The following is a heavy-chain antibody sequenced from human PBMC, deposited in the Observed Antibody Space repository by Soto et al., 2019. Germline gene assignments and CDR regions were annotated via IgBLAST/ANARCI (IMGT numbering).Heavy chain of an antibody. CDR1: GFTFRDHY. CDR3: ARQGPDYSEFNDY. CDR2: ISDSGITT. D-gene: IGHD4-4*01. Sequence: PGGSLRLSCAASGFTFRDHYMGWIRQAPGKGLEWVAYISDSGITTYYEDSVKGRFTISRDNTRNSLYLQMHSLRVEDTAVYYCARQGPDYSEFNDYWGQGTLVTVSS. V-gene: IGHV3-11*01. J-gene: IGHJ4*02.